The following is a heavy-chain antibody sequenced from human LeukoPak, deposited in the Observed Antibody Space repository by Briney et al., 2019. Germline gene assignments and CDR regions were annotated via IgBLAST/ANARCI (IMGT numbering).Heavy chain of an antibody. CDR1: GYTFTSYY. Sequence: ASVKVSFKSSGYTFTSYYMHWVRQAPGQGLEWMGLINPNGGSTTYAQKFQGRVTMTRDTSTSTVYMNLSSLRSEDTAVYSCARGNPPYYFNYWGRGTLVTVSS. J-gene: IGHJ4*02. D-gene: IGHD1-14*01. CDR3: ARGNPPYYFNY. V-gene: IGHV1-46*01. CDR2: INPNGGST.